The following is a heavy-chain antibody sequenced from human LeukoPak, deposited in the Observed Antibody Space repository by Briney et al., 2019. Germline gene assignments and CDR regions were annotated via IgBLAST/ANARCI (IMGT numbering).Heavy chain of an antibody. Sequence: SETLSLTCTVSGGSISSYYWSWIRQPAGKGLEWIGRIHTSGSTNYNPSLKSRVSMSEDTSKNQFSLKLSSVSAADTAVYYCARDRYYYDSSGYYAWFDPWGQGTLVTVSS. D-gene: IGHD3-22*01. V-gene: IGHV4-4*07. CDR1: GGSISSYY. CDR3: ARDRYYYDSSGYYAWFDP. J-gene: IGHJ5*02. CDR2: IHTSGST.